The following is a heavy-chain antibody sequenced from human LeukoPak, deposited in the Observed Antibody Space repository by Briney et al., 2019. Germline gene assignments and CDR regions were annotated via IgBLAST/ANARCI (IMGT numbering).Heavy chain of an antibody. CDR1: GFLFKLFA. V-gene: IGHV3-23*01. Sequence: GGSLRLSCVGSGFLFKLFAVGWVRQAPGKGLEWVSAISGSGGSTYYADSVKGRFTISRDNTKKSLYLQMNSLRAEDTAVYFCARVIIVLPAAPDVADIWGQGTMVTVSS. CDR3: ARVIIVLPAAPDVADI. D-gene: IGHD2-2*01. CDR2: ISGSGGST. J-gene: IGHJ3*02.